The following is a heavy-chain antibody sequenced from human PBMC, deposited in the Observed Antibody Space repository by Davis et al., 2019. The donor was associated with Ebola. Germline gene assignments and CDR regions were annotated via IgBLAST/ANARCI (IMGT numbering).Heavy chain of an antibody. V-gene: IGHV3-30*02. D-gene: IGHD1-1*01. CDR1: GFTFSSYG. J-gene: IGHJ4*02. Sequence: GESLKISCAASGFTFSSYGMHWVRQAPGKGLEWVAFIRYDGKNEYYADSVKGRFTISRDNAKNSLYLQMNTLRAEDTAVYYCARDWDDVSIYYWGQGTLVTVSS. CDR3: ARDWDDVSIYY. CDR2: IRYDGKNE.